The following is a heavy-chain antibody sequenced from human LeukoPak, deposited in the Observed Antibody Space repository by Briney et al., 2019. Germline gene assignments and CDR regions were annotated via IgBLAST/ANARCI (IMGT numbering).Heavy chain of an antibody. Sequence: SETLSLTCTVSGGSISSYYWSWIRQPPGKGLEWIGYIYHSGSTYYNPSLKSRVTISVDRSKNQFSLKLSSVTAADTAVYYCARFDSGYDYFYFDYWGQGTLVTVSS. CDR2: IYHSGST. V-gene: IGHV4-59*12. CDR3: ARFDSGYDYFYFDY. J-gene: IGHJ4*02. D-gene: IGHD5-12*01. CDR1: GGSISSYY.